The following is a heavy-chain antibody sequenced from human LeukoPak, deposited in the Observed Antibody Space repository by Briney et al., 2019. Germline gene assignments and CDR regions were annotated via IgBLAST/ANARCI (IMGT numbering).Heavy chain of an antibody. CDR3: ARPVVPDY. D-gene: IGHD2-2*01. CDR2: ISYDGSNK. V-gene: IGHV3-30-3*01. CDR1: GFTFSSYA. Sequence: GGSLRLSCAASGFTFSSYAMHSVRQAPGKGLEWVAVISYDGSNKCYADSVKGRFTISRDNSKNTLYLQMNSLRAEDTAGYYCARPVVPDYWGQGTLVTVSS. J-gene: IGHJ4*02.